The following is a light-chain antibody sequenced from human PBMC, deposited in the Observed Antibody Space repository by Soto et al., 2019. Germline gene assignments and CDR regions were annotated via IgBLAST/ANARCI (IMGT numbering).Light chain of an antibody. CDR1: QSVSSTY. CDR2: SSS. J-gene: IGKJ1*01. CDR3: QQYRTSPPTWT. V-gene: IGKV3-20*01. Sequence: ELVLTQSPFTLAVSPXARATLSCRASQSVSSTYLAWYQQRPGQAPRLLIYSSSSRASGIPDRFSGSGSGTDFTLTISRLEPEDFAVYYCQQYRTSPPTWTFGQGTKVDIK.